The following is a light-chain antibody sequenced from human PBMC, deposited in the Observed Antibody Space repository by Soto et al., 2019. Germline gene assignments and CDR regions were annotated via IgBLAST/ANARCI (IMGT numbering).Light chain of an antibody. CDR1: NIGSKG. J-gene: IGLJ1*01. CDR3: QVWDFRSDHYV. Sequence: SYELTQPPSVSVAPGQTARISCERNNIGSKGVHWYQQKPGQAPVLVVYDDSDRPSGIPERFSGSNSGNTATLTISGVEAGDEADYYCQVWDFRSDHYVFGSGTKVTVL. CDR2: DDS. V-gene: IGLV3-21*02.